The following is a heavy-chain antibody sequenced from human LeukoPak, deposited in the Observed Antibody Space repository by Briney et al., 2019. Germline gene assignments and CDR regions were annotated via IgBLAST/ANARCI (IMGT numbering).Heavy chain of an antibody. V-gene: IGHV3-7*01. D-gene: IGHD3-10*01. CDR1: RFTYSSYQ. J-gene: IGHJ4*02. CDR2: TKQDGSEA. Sequence: GGSLRLPCVASRFTYSSYQMRWVREAPGKGLERVGSTKQDGSEASSVDSVKARFTISRDNAKNSLYLQMNSLRAEDTAVYYCARERGLSYWGQGTLVTVSS. CDR3: ARERGLSY.